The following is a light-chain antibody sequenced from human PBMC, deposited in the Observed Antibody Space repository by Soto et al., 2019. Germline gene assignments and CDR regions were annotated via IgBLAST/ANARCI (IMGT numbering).Light chain of an antibody. J-gene: IGLJ2*01. CDR1: NIGSKN. Sequence: SYELTQPLSVSVALGQTARITCGGNNIGSKNVHWYQQQPGQAPVLVIYRDSNRPSGIPERFSGSNSGNTTTLTISRAQAGDEADYYCQVWDSSTGVVFGGGTKLTVL. V-gene: IGLV3-9*01. CDR2: RDS. CDR3: QVWDSSTGVV.